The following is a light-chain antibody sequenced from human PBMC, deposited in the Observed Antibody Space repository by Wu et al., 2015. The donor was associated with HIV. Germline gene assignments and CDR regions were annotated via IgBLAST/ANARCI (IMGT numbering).Light chain of an antibody. CDR3: QLRANWPA. Sequence: EIVLTQSPATLSLSPGERATLSCRASQSVDGYLAWYQQKPGQAPRLLIYDASRRAPDIPARFSGSGSGTDFTLSISSLEPEDFAVYYCQLRANWPAFGGGTKVEI. CDR1: QSVDGY. CDR2: DAS. V-gene: IGKV3-11*01. J-gene: IGKJ4*01.